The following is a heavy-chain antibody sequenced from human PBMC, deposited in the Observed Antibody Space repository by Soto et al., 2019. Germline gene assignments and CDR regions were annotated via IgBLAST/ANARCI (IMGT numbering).Heavy chain of an antibody. J-gene: IGHJ2*01. V-gene: IGHV4-59*01. CDR3: ATNDYRARTDWYFDL. D-gene: IGHD5-12*01. CDR1: GGSITSYY. Sequence: QVQLQESGPGLVRPSETLSLTCTVSGGSITSYYWSWIRQSPGKGLEWIGYIYYSGSTKYNPSLRSRVTMSVDTSKNQISLKLSSVTAADTATYFCATNDYRARTDWYFDLWGRGTLVAVSS. CDR2: IYYSGST.